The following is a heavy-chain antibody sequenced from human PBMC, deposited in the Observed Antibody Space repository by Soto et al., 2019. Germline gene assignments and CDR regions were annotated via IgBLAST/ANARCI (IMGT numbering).Heavy chain of an antibody. J-gene: IGHJ6*02. V-gene: IGHV4-34*01. D-gene: IGHD1-7*01. CDR3: ARSDNRNSLYGVDV. CDR2: INHRGGS. Sequence: PSETLSLTCAVNGGSLSGYYWSWIRQSPGQGLEWIGEINHRGGSNYNPSLKSRVTISIDASKNHVTLELTSVTAADTAVYYCARSDNRNSLYGVDVWGQGTAVTVSS. CDR1: GGSLSGYY.